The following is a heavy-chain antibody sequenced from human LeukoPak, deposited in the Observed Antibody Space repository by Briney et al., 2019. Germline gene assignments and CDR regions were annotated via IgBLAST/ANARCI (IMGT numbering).Heavy chain of an antibody. CDR1: GFTFSGYS. CDR3: AREGYYGSWSYDY. Sequence: PGGSLRLSCAASGFTFSGYSMNWVRQAPGKGLEWVSYISSSSSTIYYADSVEGRFTISRDNAKNSLYLQMKSLSDEDTAVYYCAREGYYGSWSYDYWGQGTLVTVSS. J-gene: IGHJ4*02. CDR2: ISSSSSTI. D-gene: IGHD3-10*01. V-gene: IGHV3-48*02.